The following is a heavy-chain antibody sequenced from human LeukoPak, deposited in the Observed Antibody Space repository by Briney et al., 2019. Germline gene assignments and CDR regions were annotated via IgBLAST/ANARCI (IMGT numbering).Heavy chain of an antibody. CDR2: ISAYNGNT. CDR3: ARVGSRGIVATIQFDY. V-gene: IGHV1-18*01. Sequence: ASVKVSCKASGYTFTSYGISWVRQAPGQGLEWMGWISAYNGNTNYAQKLQGRVTMTTDTSTSTAYMELRSLRSDDTAVYYCARVGSRGIVATIQFDYWGQGTLVTVSS. J-gene: IGHJ4*02. D-gene: IGHD5-12*01. CDR1: GYTFTSYG.